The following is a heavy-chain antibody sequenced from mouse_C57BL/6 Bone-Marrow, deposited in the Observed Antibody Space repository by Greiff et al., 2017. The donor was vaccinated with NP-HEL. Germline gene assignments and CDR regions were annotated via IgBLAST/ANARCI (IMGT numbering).Heavy chain of an antibody. CDR2: IDPNSGGT. Sequence: QVQLQQPGAELVKPGASVKLSCKASGYTFTSYWMHWVKQRPGRGLEWIGRIDPNSGGTKYNEKLKSKATMTVDKPSSTAYMQISSLTSEDSAVYYCARGEGTTVVATNFDVWGTGTTVTVSS. V-gene: IGHV1-72*01. CDR1: GYTFTSYW. J-gene: IGHJ1*03. D-gene: IGHD1-1*01. CDR3: ARGEGTTVVATNFDV.